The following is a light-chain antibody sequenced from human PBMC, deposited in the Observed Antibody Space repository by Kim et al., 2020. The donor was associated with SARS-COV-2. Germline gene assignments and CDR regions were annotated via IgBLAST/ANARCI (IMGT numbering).Light chain of an antibody. V-gene: IGLV3-1*01. Sequence: SYELTQPPSVSVSPGQTASITCSGDKLGDKYACWYQQKPGQSPVLVIYQDSKRPSGIPERFSGSNSGNTATLTISGTQAMDEADYYCQAWDSQHSVFGGG. CDR1: KLGDKY. CDR2: QDS. J-gene: IGLJ2*01. CDR3: QAWDSQHSV.